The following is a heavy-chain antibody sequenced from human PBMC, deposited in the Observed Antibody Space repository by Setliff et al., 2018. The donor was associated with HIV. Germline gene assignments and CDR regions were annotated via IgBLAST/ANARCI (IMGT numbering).Heavy chain of an antibody. CDR2: INADNGNT. Sequence: ASVKVSCKASGYTFSNYAMHWVRQAPGQRPEWMGWINADNGNTKYSQKFQGRVTITRDTSASTAYMELSSLRSEDTAVYYCAREFSSSWYDWFDPWGQGTLVTVSS. CDR3: AREFSSSWYDWFDP. CDR1: GYTFSNYA. D-gene: IGHD6-13*01. V-gene: IGHV1-3*01. J-gene: IGHJ5*02.